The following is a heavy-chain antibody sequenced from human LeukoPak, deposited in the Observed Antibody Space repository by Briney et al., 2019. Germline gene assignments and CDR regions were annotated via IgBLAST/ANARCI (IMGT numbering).Heavy chain of an antibody. D-gene: IGHD1-26*01. J-gene: IGHJ4*02. CDR3: ARLVIVGATGYYFDN. CDR2: IKQDGNEK. Sequence: GGSLRLSCAASGFTFSSYWMSWVRQAPGKGLEWVAIIKQDGNEKYYVDSVKGRFTISRDNAKNSLYLQMNSLRAEDTAVYYCARLVIVGATGYYFDNWGQGTLVTVSS. V-gene: IGHV3-7*01. CDR1: GFTFSSYW.